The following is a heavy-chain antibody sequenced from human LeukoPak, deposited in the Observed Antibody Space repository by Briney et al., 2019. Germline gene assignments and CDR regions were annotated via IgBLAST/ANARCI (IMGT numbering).Heavy chain of an antibody. CDR1: GNSISSYY. CDR3: ARVLTVRYYYGSGVAGWFDP. D-gene: IGHD3-10*01. CDR2: IYYSGST. Sequence: PSETLSLTCTVSGNSISSYYWSWIRQPPGKGLEWIGYIYYSGSTNYNPSLKSRVTISVDTSKNQFSLKLSSVTAADTAVYYCARVLTVRYYYGSGVAGWFDPWGQGTLVTVSS. J-gene: IGHJ5*02. V-gene: IGHV4-59*01.